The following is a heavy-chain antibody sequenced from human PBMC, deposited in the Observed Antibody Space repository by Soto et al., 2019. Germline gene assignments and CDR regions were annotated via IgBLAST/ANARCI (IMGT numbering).Heavy chain of an antibody. CDR3: AKDQSLYDSSGYQDY. CDR2: ISYDGSNK. D-gene: IGHD3-22*01. CDR1: GFTFISYG. V-gene: IGHV3-30*18. J-gene: IGHJ4*02. Sequence: PGGSLRLSCAASGFTFISYGMHWGRQAPGKGLEWVAVISYDGSNKYYADSVKGRFTISRDNSKNTLYLQMNSLRAEDAAVYYCAKDQSLYDSSGYQDYWGQGTLVTVSS.